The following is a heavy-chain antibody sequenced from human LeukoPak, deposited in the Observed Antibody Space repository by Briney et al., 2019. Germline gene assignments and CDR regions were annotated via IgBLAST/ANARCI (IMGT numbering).Heavy chain of an antibody. CDR2: IYYSGST. V-gene: IGHV4-39*01. Sequence: SETLSLTCAVSGGSISSSSYYWGWIRQPPGKGLEWRGSIYYSGSTYYNPSLTSRVTISVDTSKNQFSLKLSSVTAADTAVYYCARRRRPDAFDIWGRGTMVTVSS. CDR3: ARRRRPDAFDI. CDR1: GGSISSSSYY. J-gene: IGHJ3*02.